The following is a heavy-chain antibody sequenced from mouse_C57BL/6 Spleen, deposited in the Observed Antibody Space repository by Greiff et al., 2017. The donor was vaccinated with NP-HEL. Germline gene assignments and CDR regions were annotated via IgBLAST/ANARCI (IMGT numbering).Heavy chain of an antibody. CDR1: GYSITSGYY. J-gene: IGHJ4*01. CDR2: ISYDGSN. CDR3: ARGGEYYAMDY. Sequence: DVQLQVSGPGLVKPSQSLSLTCSVTGYSITSGYYWNWIRQFPGNKLEWMGYISYDGSNNYNPSLKNRISITRDTSKNQFFLKLNSVTTEDTATYYCARGGEYYAMDYWGQGTSVTVSS. V-gene: IGHV3-6*01.